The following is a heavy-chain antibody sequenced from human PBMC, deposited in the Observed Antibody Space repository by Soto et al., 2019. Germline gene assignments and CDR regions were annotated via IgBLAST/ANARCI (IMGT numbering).Heavy chain of an antibody. CDR1: GFTFSSYW. J-gene: IGHJ6*02. D-gene: IGHD1-1*01. CDR2: INSDGSST. CDR3: ASDSEGYNWNDHYGMDV. V-gene: IGHV3-74*01. Sequence: EVQLVESGGGLVQPGGSLRLSCAASGFTFSSYWMHWVRQAPGKGLVWVSRINSDGSSTSYADSVKGRFTISRDNAKNTLYQQINSLRAEDTAVYYCASDSEGYNWNDHYGMDVWGQGTTVTVSS.